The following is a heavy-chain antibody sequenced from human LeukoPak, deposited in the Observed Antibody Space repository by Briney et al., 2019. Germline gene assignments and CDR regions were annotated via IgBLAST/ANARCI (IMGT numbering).Heavy chain of an antibody. CDR2: ISGSGGST. V-gene: IGHV3-23*01. D-gene: IGHD6-19*01. CDR3: ARELRIAVAGWFDP. CDR1: GFTFSSYA. J-gene: IGHJ5*02. Sequence: GGSLRLSCAASGFTFSSYAMNWVRQAPGKGLEWVSAISGSGGSTYYADSVKGRFTISRDNSKNTLYLQMNSLRAEDTAVYYCARELRIAVAGWFDPWGQGTLVTVSS.